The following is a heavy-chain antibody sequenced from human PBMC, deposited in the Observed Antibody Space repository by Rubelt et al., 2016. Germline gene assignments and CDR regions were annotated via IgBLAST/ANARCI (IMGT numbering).Heavy chain of an antibody. Sequence: IYYADSVKGRFTISRDNAKNSLYLQMNSLRAEDTAVYYCARDGTGSGSYYNYYYYMDVWGKGTTVTVSS. J-gene: IGHJ6*03. D-gene: IGHD3-10*01. V-gene: IGHV3-48*04. CDR3: ARDGTGSGSYYNYYYYMDV. CDR2: I.